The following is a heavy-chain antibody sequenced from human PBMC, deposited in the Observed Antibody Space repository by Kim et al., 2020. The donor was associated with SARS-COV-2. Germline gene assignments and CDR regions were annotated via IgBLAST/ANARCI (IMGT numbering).Heavy chain of an antibody. CDR2: T. D-gene: IGHD1-26*01. J-gene: IGHJ4*02. Sequence: TNSHPSLKSRVTISVDTSKNQFSLKLSSVTAADTAVYYCARGGSWYYFDYWGQGTLVTVSS. V-gene: IGHV4-59*09. CDR3: ARGGSWYYFDY.